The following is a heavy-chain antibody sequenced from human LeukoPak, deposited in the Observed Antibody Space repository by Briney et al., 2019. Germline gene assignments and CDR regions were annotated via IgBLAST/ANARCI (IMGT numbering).Heavy chain of an antibody. J-gene: IGHJ3*02. CDR1: GYSISSGYY. CDR2: IYYSGST. Sequence: PSETLSLTCADSGYSISSGYYWSWIRQPPGKGLEWIGYIYYSGSTNYNPSLKSRVTISVDTSKNQFSLKLSSVTAADTAVYYCARAVRPGAFDIWGQGTMVTVSS. V-gene: IGHV4-61*01. CDR3: ARAVRPGAFDI.